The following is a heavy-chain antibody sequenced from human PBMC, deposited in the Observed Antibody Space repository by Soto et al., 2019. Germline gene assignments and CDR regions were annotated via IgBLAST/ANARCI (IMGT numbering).Heavy chain of an antibody. CDR3: AKDGTDDSSGYFSFDY. Sequence: GVLRLSCAASGFTFRYYWMSWVRQAPGKGLEWVANIKQDGSEKYYVDSVKGRFTISRDNARNSLYLQMNSLRAEDTAVYYCAKDGTDDSSGYFSFDYWGQGTLVTVSS. J-gene: IGHJ4*02. D-gene: IGHD3-22*01. V-gene: IGHV3-7*03. CDR2: IKQDGSEK. CDR1: GFTFRYYW.